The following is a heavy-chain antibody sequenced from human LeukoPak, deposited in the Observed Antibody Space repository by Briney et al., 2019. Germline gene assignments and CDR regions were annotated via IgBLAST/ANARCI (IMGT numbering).Heavy chain of an antibody. Sequence: SETLSLTCTVSGGSISSAGYYWSWIRQRPGKGLEWMGFIYYSGTTYYNPSLKSRVLISLNTSQNQVSLQLSSVTAADTAVYYCARATGGAAAADFDPWGQGTLVTVSS. D-gene: IGHD6-13*01. V-gene: IGHV4-31*03. CDR2: IYYSGTT. CDR1: GGSISSAGYY. J-gene: IGHJ5*02. CDR3: ARATGGAAAADFDP.